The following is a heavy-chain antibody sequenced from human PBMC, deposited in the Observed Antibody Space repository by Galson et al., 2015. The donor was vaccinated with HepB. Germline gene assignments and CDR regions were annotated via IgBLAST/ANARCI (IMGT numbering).Heavy chain of an antibody. CDR2: IRNTHTT. CDR3: IRKPVVHYSLDT. D-gene: IGHD2-15*01. V-gene: IGHV3-72*01. Sequence: SLRLSCAASGFRFGDHYTDWVRQSPGKGLEWVGRIRNTHTTEYAASVRDRFILSRDDSRNLVYLQMNILKTEDTAVYYCIRKPVVHYSLDTWGRGTLVTVAA. CDR1: GFRFGDHY. J-gene: IGHJ5*02.